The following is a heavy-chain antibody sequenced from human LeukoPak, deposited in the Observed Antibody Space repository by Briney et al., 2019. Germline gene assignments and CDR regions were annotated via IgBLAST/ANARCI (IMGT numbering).Heavy chain of an antibody. CDR2: INPNSGGT. Sequence: GASVKVSCKASGYTFTDYYMHWVRQAPGQGLEWMGWINPNSGGTNYAQKFQGRVTMTRDTSISTVYMELSRLRSDDTAVYYCARPLRVTMIRGAAFRASSDFDPWGQGTLVTVSS. CDR3: ARPLRVTMIRGAAFRASSDFDP. D-gene: IGHD3-10*01. V-gene: IGHV1-2*02. J-gene: IGHJ5*02. CDR1: GYTFTDYY.